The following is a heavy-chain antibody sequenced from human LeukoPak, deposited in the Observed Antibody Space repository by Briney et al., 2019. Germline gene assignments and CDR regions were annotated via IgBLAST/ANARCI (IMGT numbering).Heavy chain of an antibody. J-gene: IGHJ4*02. Sequence: ASVKVSCKASGYTFTSHGISWVRQAPGQGLEWMGWINPDNGNTNYAQKLQGRVTMTTDTSTSTAYMELRSLRSDDTAVYYCARDASALLWFGELVSGWGTYYFDYWGQGTLVTVSS. D-gene: IGHD3-10*01. CDR3: ARDASALLWFGELVSGWGTYYFDY. V-gene: IGHV1-18*04. CDR1: GYTFTSHG. CDR2: INPDNGNT.